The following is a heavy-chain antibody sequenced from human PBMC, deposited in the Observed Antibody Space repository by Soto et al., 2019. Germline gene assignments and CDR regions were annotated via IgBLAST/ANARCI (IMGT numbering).Heavy chain of an antibody. J-gene: IGHJ4*02. V-gene: IGHV4-39*01. D-gene: IGHD5-12*01. CDR3: AAGGDGYNLGY. Sequence: QLQLQESGPGLVKPSETLSLTCTVSGGSISSSSYYWGWIRQPPGKGLEWIGSIYYSGSTYYNPSLKSRVTISVDTSKNQFSLKLSSVTAADTAVYYCAAGGDGYNLGYWGQGTLVTVSS. CDR2: IYYSGST. CDR1: GGSISSSSYY.